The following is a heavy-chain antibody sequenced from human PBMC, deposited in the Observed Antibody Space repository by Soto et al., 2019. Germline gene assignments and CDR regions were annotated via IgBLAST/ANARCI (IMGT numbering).Heavy chain of an antibody. CDR1: GYTFTSYY. V-gene: IGHV1-46*01. CDR3: AREYQGDGYNDYYYYGMDV. Sequence: GASVKVSCKASGYTFTSYYMHWVRQAPRQGLEWMGIINPSGGSTSYAQKFQGRVTMTRDTSTSTVYMELSSLRSEDTAVYYCAREYQGDGYNDYYYYGMDVWGQGTTVTVSS. J-gene: IGHJ6*02. CDR2: INPSGGST. D-gene: IGHD5-12*01.